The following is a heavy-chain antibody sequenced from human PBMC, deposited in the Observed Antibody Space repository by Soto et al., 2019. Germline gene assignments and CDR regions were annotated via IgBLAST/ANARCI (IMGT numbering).Heavy chain of an antibody. V-gene: IGHV3-23*01. CDR2: ISGSGGST. D-gene: IGHD3-10*01. CDR1: GFTFSSYA. J-gene: IGHJ4*02. CDR3: APHLCFGELYY. Sequence: EVQLLESGGGLVQPGGSLRLSCAASGFTFSSYAMSWVRQAPGKGLEWVSAISGSGGSTYYADSVKGRFTISRDNSKNTLNLQMNSLRAEDTSVYYCAPHLCFGELYYWGQGTLVTVSS.